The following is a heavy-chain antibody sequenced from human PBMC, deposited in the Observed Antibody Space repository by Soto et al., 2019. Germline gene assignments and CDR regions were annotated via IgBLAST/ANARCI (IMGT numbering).Heavy chain of an antibody. CDR2: ISTYNGNT. CDR3: ARGSHSPGIAVAGYYY. CDR1: GYTFTRYG. Sequence: ASVKVSCKASGYTFTRYGINCVRQAPGQGLEWMGRISTYNGNTTYAQKFQGRVTITADESTSTAYMDLSSLTSEDTAVYYCARGSHSPGIAVAGYYYWGQGTLVTVSS. V-gene: IGHV1-18*01. D-gene: IGHD6-19*01. J-gene: IGHJ4*02.